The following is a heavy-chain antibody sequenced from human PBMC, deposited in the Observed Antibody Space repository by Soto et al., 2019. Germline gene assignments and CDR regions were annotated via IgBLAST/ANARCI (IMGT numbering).Heavy chain of an antibody. Sequence: QVQLVQSGAEVKKPGASVKVSCKASGYTFTSYGISWVRQAPGQGFEWMGWIRAYNGNTNYAQKLQGRVTMTTDTSTSTAYMELRSLRSDDTAVYYCASPDIAARHDGSAFDIWGQGTMVTVSS. D-gene: IGHD6-6*01. J-gene: IGHJ3*02. CDR1: GYTFTSYG. CDR3: ASPDIAARHDGSAFDI. CDR2: IRAYNGNT. V-gene: IGHV1-18*04.